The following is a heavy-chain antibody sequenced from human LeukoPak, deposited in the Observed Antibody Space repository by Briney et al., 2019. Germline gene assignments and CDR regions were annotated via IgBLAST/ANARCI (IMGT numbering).Heavy chain of an antibody. V-gene: IGHV3-74*01. CDR1: GFTFSNHY. D-gene: IGHD6-19*01. J-gene: IGHJ6*02. Sequence: GGSLRLSCAASGFTFSNHYMHWVRQAPGKGLVSVSRIDPNGRYTSYADSVKGRFTISRDNAKNTLYLQMDTLGAEDTALYYCVRGSTDWNGMDVWGQGTTVTVSS. CDR2: IDPNGRYT. CDR3: VRGSTDWNGMDV.